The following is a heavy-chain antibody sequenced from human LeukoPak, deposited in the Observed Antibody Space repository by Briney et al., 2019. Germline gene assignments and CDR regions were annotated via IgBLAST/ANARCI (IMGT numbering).Heavy chain of an antibody. CDR3: ASSYCGGDCWGGTFDY. V-gene: IGHV1-2*06. Sequence: ASVKVSCKASGYTFTSYYMHWVRQAPGQGLEWMGRINPNSGGTNYAQKFQGRVTMTRDTSISTAYMELSRLRSDDTAVYYCASSYCGGDCWGGTFDYWGQGTLVTVSS. CDR1: GYTFTSYY. D-gene: IGHD2-21*02. CDR2: INPNSGGT. J-gene: IGHJ4*02.